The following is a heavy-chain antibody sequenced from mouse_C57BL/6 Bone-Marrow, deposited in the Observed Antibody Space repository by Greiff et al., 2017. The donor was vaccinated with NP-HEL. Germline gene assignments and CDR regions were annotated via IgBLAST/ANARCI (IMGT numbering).Heavy chain of an antibody. D-gene: IGHD3-3*01. V-gene: IGHV1-81*01. J-gene: IGHJ2*01. Sequence: VQGVESGAELARPGASVKLSCKASGYTFTSYGISWVKQRTGQGLEWIGEIYPRSGNTYYNEKFKGKATLTADKSSSTAYMELRSLTSEDSAVYFCARRGTGDYWGQGTTLTVSS. CDR3: ARRGTGDY. CDR2: IYPRSGNT. CDR1: GYTFTSYG.